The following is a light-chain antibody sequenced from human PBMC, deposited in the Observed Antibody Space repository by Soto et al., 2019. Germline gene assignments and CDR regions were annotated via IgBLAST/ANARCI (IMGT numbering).Light chain of an antibody. J-gene: IGKJ4*01. V-gene: IGKV3-20*01. CDR1: QSVSSNY. CDR2: GAS. CDR3: QQYGNSPLT. Sequence: EIVLTQSPGTLSLSPGERVTLSCRASQSVSSNYLAWYQQKPGQAPRLLIYGASSRATGIPDRFSGSGSGTDFTLTISRLEPEDFAVYYCQQYGNSPLTSGGGTKVDIK.